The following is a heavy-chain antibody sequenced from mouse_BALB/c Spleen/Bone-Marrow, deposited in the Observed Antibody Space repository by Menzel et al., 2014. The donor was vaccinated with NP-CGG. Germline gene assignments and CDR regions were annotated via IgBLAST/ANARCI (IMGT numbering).Heavy chain of an antibody. V-gene: IGHV3-2*02. J-gene: IGHJ3*01. Sequence: ESGPGLVKPSQSLSLTCIVTGYSITRDYAWNWIRQFPGNKLEWIGYISYSGSTTNNPSLESRISITRDTSKNQFFLQLNSVTTEDTATYYCARSSSYDYDVGFAYWGQGTLVTVSA. CDR3: ARSSSYDYDVGFAY. D-gene: IGHD2-4*01. CDR1: GYSITRDYA. CDR2: ISYSGST.